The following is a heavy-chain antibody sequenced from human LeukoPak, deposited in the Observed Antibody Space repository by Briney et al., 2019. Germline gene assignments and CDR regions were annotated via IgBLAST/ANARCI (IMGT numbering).Heavy chain of an antibody. CDR2: IWYDGSNK. CDR1: GFTFSSYG. D-gene: IGHD6-19*01. J-gene: IGHJ6*02. CDR3: AREAVAGTYYYYYGMDV. Sequence: PGRSLRLSCAASGFTFSSYGMHWVRQAPGKGLEWVAVIWYDGSNKYYADSVKGRFTISRDNSKNTLYLQMSSLRAEDTAVYYCAREAVAGTYYYYYGMDVWGQGTTVTVSS. V-gene: IGHV3-33*01.